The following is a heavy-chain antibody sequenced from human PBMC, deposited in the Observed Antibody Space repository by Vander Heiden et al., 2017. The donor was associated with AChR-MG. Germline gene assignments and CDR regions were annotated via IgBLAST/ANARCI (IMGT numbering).Heavy chain of an antibody. J-gene: IGHJ5*02. CDR3: ARAMIVVVAWFDP. CDR2: IYYSGST. D-gene: IGHD3-22*01. CDR1: GGPISSGDYY. V-gene: IGHV4-30-4*01. Sequence: QVQLQESGPGLVKPSQTLSLTCTVPGGPISSGDYYWSWIRQPPGKGLEWIGYIYYSGSTYYNPSLKSRVTISVDTSKNQFSLKLSSVTAADTAVYYCARAMIVVVAWFDPWGQGTLVTVSS.